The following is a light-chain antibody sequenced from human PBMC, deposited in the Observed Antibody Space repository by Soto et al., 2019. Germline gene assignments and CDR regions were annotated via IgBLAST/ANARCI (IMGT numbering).Light chain of an antibody. V-gene: IGKV3-11*01. Sequence: EIVLTQSPATLSLSPGERATLSCRASQSVSSYLAWYQQRPGQAPRLLIFDTSNRATDIPARFSGSGSGTDFTLTISGLEPEDFAVYYCQQRTNRPPITVGQGTRLESK. CDR3: QQRTNRPPIT. J-gene: IGKJ5*01. CDR2: DTS. CDR1: QSVSSY.